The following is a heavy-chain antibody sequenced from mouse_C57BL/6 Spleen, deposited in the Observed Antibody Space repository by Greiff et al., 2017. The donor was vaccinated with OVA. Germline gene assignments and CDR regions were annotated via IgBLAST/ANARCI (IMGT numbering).Heavy chain of an antibody. Sequence: EVQLQQSGPELVKPGASVKISCKASGYTFTDYYMNWVKQSHGKSLEWIGDINPNNGGTSYNQKFKGKATLTVDKSSSTAYMELLSLTSEDSAVYYCARTFAYWGQGTLVTVSA. V-gene: IGHV1-26*01. CDR3: ARTFAY. CDR2: INPNNGGT. J-gene: IGHJ3*01. CDR1: GYTFTDYY.